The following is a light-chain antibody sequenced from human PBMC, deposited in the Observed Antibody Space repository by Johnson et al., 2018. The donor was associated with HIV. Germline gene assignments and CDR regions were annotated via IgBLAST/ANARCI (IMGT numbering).Light chain of an antibody. Sequence: QSVLTQSPSVSAAPGQKVTISCSGSSSNIGNNYVSWYQQLPGTAPKLLIYDNNKRPSGIPDRFSGSKSGTSATLGINGLQTGDEAVYYCGTWDGSLSAGFFGTGTKVTVL. CDR1: SSNIGNNY. CDR3: GTWDGSLSAGF. J-gene: IGLJ1*01. CDR2: DNN. V-gene: IGLV1-51*01.